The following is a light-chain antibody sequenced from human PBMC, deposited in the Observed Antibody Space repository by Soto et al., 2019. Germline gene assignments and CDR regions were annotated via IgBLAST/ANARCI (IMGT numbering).Light chain of an antibody. V-gene: IGKV3-20*01. CDR3: QQYGSSPLT. CDR2: RAS. Sequence: EIVLTQSPAPLSLSPGASATLSCRASQSVSSYLAWYQQKPGQAPKVLIYRASSRATGIPDRFSGSGSGTDFTLTISRLEPEDFAVYYCQQYGSSPLTFGGGTKVDI. J-gene: IGKJ4*01. CDR1: QSVSSY.